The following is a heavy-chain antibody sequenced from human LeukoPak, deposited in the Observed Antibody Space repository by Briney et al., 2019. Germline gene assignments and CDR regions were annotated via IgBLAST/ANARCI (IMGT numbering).Heavy chain of an antibody. CDR1: GFTFSSYA. V-gene: IGHV3-23*01. CDR3: AKDRSGWYYFDY. CDR2: LSTSGGST. D-gene: IGHD6-19*01. Sequence: GGSLRLSCAASGFTFSSYAVSWVRQAPGKGLEWVSGLSTSGGSTYYADSVKGRFTISRDNSKNTLYLQMNSLRAEDTAVYYCAKDRSGWYYFDYWGQGTLVTVSS. J-gene: IGHJ4*02.